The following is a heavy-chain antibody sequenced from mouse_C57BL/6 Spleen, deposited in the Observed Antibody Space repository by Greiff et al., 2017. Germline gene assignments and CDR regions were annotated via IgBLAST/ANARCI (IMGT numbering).Heavy chain of an antibody. CDR3: ARWYYGSSTAMDY. CDR1: GYAFSSYW. Sequence: QVQLQQSGAELVKPGASVKISCKASGYAFSSYWMNWVKQRPGKGLEWIGQIYPGDGDTNYNGKFKGKATLTADKSSSTAYMQLSSLTSEDSAVYFCARWYYGSSTAMDYWGQGTSVTVSS. CDR2: IYPGDGDT. V-gene: IGHV1-80*01. D-gene: IGHD1-1*01. J-gene: IGHJ4*01.